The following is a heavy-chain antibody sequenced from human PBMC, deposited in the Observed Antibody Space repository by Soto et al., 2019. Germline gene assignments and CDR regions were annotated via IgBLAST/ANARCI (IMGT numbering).Heavy chain of an antibody. CDR3: ARHKSPYYDYIWGSSPIPYYFDY. CDR1: GCSISSSSYD. J-gene: IGHJ4*02. Sequence: PSGTLSLTCTVSGCSISSSSYDGGWIRQPPGKGLEWIGSIYYSGSTYYNPSLKSRVTISVDTSKNQFSLKLSSVTAADTAVYYCARHKSPYYDYIWGSSPIPYYFDYWGQGTLVTVSS. CDR2: IYYSGST. V-gene: IGHV4-39*01. D-gene: IGHD3-16*01.